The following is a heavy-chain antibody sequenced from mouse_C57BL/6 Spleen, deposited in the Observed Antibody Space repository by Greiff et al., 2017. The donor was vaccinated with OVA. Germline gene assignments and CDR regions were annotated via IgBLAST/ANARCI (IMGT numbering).Heavy chain of an antibody. D-gene: IGHD1-1*01. CDR1: GYAFSSYW. CDR2: IYPGDGDT. Sequence: QVQLKQSGAELVKPGASVKISCKASGYAFSSYWMNWVKQRPGKGLEWIGQIYPGDGDTNYNGKFKGKATLTADKSSSTAYMQLSSLTSEDSAVYVCARRITTVVATGYFDVWGTGTTVTVSS. CDR3: ARRITTVVATGYFDV. V-gene: IGHV1-80*01. J-gene: IGHJ1*03.